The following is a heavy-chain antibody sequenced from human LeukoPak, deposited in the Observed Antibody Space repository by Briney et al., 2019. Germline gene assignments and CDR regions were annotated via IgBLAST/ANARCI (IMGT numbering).Heavy chain of an antibody. J-gene: IGHJ6*02. CDR3: AKGSYSSPDYGMDV. CDR2: ISGSGGST. V-gene: IGHV3-23*01. D-gene: IGHD6-13*01. Sequence: GGSLRLSCAASGFTFSSYAMSWVRQAPGKGLEWVSAISGSGGSTYYADSVKGRFTISRDNSKNTLYLQMNSLRAEGTAVYYCAKGSYSSPDYGMDVWGQGTTVTVSS. CDR1: GFTFSSYA.